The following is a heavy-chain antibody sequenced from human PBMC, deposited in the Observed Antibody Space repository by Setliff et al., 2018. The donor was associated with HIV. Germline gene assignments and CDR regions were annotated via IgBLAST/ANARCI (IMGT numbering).Heavy chain of an antibody. Sequence: SQTLTLTCTFSGFSLSIRGMCVSWIRQPPGKALEWLARIDWDDDKYYSTSLKTRLTISKDTSKNQVVLTMTNMGPVDTATYYCARASGAYSNSFYFDYWGQGALVTVSS. CDR1: GFSLSIRGMC. CDR2: IDWDDDK. D-gene: IGHD6-6*01. V-gene: IGHV2-70*11. CDR3: ARASGAYSNSFYFDY. J-gene: IGHJ4*02.